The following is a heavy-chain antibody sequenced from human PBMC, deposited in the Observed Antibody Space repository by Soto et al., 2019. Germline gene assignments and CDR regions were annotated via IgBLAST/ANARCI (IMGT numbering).Heavy chain of an antibody. V-gene: IGHV3-30-3*01. D-gene: IGHD3-9*01. CDR3: ARTFDTITYYFDY. Sequence: VGSLRLSCAASDFSFSSYAMHWIRQAPGKGLEWLAVISFDGNIIQYADFVKGRFIISRDNSKNTLYLQMNSLRGDDTAVYYCARTFDTITYYFDYWGQGTLVTVSS. CDR2: ISFDGNII. CDR1: DFSFSSYA. J-gene: IGHJ4*02.